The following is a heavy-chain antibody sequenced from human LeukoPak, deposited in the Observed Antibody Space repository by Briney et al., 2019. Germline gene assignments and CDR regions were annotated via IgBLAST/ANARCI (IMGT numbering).Heavy chain of an antibody. CDR3: ARIYDSGSPIDY. V-gene: IGHV3-21*01. J-gene: IGHJ4*01. CDR1: GFTFSSYS. D-gene: IGHD3-10*01. Sequence: GGSLRLSCTASGFTFSSYSLNWVRQAPGKGLEWVSSVSTGSNYIYYADSVKGRFTISRDNDKNSLYLQMNSLRAEDTAVYYCARIYDSGSPIDYWGQGILVTVSS. CDR2: VSTGSNYI.